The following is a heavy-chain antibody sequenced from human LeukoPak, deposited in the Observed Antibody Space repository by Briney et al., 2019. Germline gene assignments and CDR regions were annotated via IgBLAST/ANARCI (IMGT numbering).Heavy chain of an antibody. CDR3: AKDRGGTMVRGVNYYYGMDD. V-gene: IGHV3-30*18. D-gene: IGHD3-10*01. CDR2: ISYDGSEK. CDR1: GFAFRTYG. J-gene: IGHJ6*02. Sequence: GFLRLSCAASGFAFRTYGLHWVRQAPGKGLEWVAVISYDGSEKHNADSVKGRFTISRDNSKNMLYLEMNSLRTEDTAVYYCAKDRGGTMVRGVNYYYGMDDWGQGTTVTVSS.